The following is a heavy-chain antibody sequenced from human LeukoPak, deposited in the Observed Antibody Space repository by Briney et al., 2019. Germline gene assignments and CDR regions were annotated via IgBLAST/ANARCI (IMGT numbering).Heavy chain of an antibody. CDR1: GGSISSYY. CDR3: ARGAYTYYFDY. D-gene: IGHD4-11*01. J-gene: IGHJ4*02. CDR2: IYYSGST. V-gene: IGHV4-59*01. Sequence: SETLSLTCTVSGGSISSYYWSWLRQPPGKGREGMGDIYYSGSTNYNPALKRRVTISVETSKNQFSLKLSSVTAADTAVYYCARGAYTYYFDYWGQGTLVTVSS.